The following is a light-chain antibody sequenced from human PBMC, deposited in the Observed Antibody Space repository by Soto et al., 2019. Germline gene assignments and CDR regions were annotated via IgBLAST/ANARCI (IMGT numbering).Light chain of an antibody. CDR1: QSVSSSY. J-gene: IGKJ1*01. Sequence: EIVLTQSPGTLSLSPGERATLSCRASQSVSSSYLAWYQQKPGQAPRPLIYGASSRAMGIPDRFSGSGSGTDFTLTISRLEPEDFAVYYCQQYGSSPLTFGQGTKVEIK. CDR3: QQYGSSPLT. V-gene: IGKV3-20*01. CDR2: GAS.